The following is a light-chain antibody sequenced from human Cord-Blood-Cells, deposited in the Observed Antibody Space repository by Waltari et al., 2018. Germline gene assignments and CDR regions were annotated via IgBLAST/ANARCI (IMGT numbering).Light chain of an antibody. CDR2: EGS. J-gene: IGLJ3*02. Sequence: QSALTQPASVSGSPGQSITISCTGTSSDVGSYNLVSWYQQHPGKAPKLMIYEGSKRPSVVSNRSSGSKSGNTASLTISVLQAEDEADYYCCSYAGSSTLVFGGGTKLTVL. CDR3: CSYAGSSTLV. CDR1: SSDVGSYNL. V-gene: IGLV2-23*01.